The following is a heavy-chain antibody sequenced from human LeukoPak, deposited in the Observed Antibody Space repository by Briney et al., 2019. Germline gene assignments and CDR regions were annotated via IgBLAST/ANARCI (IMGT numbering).Heavy chain of an antibody. Sequence: SETLSLTCTVSGGSISSSSYYWGWIRQPPGKGLEWIGSIYYSGSTYYNPSLKSRVTISVDTSKNQFSLKLSSVTAADMAVYYCASPYSSSWYVKEYYFDYWGQGTLVTVSS. V-gene: IGHV4-39*01. D-gene: IGHD6-13*01. CDR1: GGSISSSSYY. CDR3: ASPYSSSWYVKEYYFDY. J-gene: IGHJ4*02. CDR2: IYYSGST.